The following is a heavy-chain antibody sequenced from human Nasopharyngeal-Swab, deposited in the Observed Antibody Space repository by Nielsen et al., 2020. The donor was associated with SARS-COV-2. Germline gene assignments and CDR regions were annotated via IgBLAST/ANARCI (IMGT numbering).Heavy chain of an antibody. Sequence: GESLKISCAASGFTFSSYWMHWVRQAPGKGLVWVSRITPDGSSPSYADSVQGRFTISRDNAKNTLYLQLNSLRAVDTAVYYCARDKDWNGLDSWGQGTLVTVSS. V-gene: IGHV3-74*01. D-gene: IGHD1-1*01. J-gene: IGHJ4*02. CDR1: GFTFSSYW. CDR3: ARDKDWNGLDS. CDR2: ITPDGSSP.